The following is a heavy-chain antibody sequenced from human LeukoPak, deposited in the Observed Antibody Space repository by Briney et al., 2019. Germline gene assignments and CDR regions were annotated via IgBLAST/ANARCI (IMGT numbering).Heavy chain of an antibody. V-gene: IGHV3-23*01. Sequence: GGSLRLSCAAAGFTFNNYAMNWVRKAPGKELEWVSVISGSGGSTYYADSVKGRFTISRDNSKNTLYLQMNSLRAEDTAVYYCARSLTMVRGYDYWGQGTLVTVSS. CDR3: ARSLTMVRGYDY. CDR2: ISGSGGST. CDR1: GFTFNNYA. J-gene: IGHJ4*02. D-gene: IGHD3-10*01.